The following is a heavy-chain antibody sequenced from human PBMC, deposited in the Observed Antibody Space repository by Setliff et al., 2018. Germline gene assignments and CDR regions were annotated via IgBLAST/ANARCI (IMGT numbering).Heavy chain of an antibody. V-gene: IGHV3-30*02. CDR2: IRYDGSYK. CDR3: AKDLNRWFGEFAFDI. CDR1: GFAFNTYG. Sequence: PGGSLRLSCVASGFAFNTYGMHWVRQAPGKGLEWVAFIRYDGSYKYYEDSVKGRFIISRDNSKNTLYLQMNSLRAEDTAVYYCAKDLNRWFGEFAFDIWGQGTMVTV. J-gene: IGHJ3*02. D-gene: IGHD3-10*01.